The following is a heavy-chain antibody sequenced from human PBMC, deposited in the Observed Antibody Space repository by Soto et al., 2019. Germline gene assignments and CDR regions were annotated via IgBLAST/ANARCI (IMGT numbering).Heavy chain of an antibody. D-gene: IGHD4-17*01. Sequence: EVQLVESGGGLVQPGRSLRLSCVASGFTADDYAMHWVRQAPGKGLEWVSGISSNSDTIDYADSVKGRFTISRDNAKNSLFLQMNSLRPEDKALYYCAKDMKWGGMTTIHYFDSWGQGTLVTVSS. V-gene: IGHV3-9*02. J-gene: IGHJ4*02. CDR3: AKDMKWGGMTTIHYFDS. CDR1: GFTADDYA. CDR2: ISSNSDTI.